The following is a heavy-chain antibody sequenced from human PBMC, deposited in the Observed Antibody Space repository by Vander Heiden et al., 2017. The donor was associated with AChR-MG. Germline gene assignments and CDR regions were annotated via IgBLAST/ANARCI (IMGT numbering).Heavy chain of an antibody. CDR3: TRQTGVV. J-gene: IGHJ4*02. D-gene: IGHD7-27*01. CDR2: VNTNSGNS. CDR1: GYTFTNYE. V-gene: IGHV1-8*01. Sequence: QVQLVQSGAEVKKPGASVKVSCRVSGYTFTNYEITWVRQAPGQGLEWVGWVNTNSGNSGNAPKFQGRITMSRDTSINTAYLELSSLKSEDTAIYYCTRQTGVVWGQGTLVAVSS.